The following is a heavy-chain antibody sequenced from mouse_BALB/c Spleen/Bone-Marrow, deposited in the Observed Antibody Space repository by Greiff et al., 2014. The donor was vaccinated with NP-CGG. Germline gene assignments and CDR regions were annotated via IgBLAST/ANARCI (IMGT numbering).Heavy chain of an antibody. CDR2: IDPASGNI. CDR3: ASLTGTFDY. Sequence: VQLQQSGTDLVKPGASVKLSCTASGFNIKDTYMHWVKQRPEQGLDWIGRIDPASGNIRYDPKFQGRAAITADTSSNTAYLQLSSLTSEDTAVYYCASLTGTFDYWGQGTPLTVSS. D-gene: IGHD4-1*01. V-gene: IGHV14-3*02. J-gene: IGHJ2*01. CDR1: GFNIKDTY.